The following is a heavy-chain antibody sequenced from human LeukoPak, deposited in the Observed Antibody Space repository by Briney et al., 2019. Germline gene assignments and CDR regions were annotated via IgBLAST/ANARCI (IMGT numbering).Heavy chain of an antibody. J-gene: IGHJ4*02. D-gene: IGHD3-22*01. CDR1: GGSISSYY. Sequence: SETLSLTCTVSGGSISSYYWSWIRQPPGKGLDWMGGIYYSGSTNYNPSLKSRFTISVDTSKSPFSLKLSSVTAADTAVYYCARDTYYYDSSGYRPFDYWGQGTLVTVSS. CDR2: IYYSGST. V-gene: IGHV4-59*01. CDR3: ARDTYYYDSSGYRPFDY.